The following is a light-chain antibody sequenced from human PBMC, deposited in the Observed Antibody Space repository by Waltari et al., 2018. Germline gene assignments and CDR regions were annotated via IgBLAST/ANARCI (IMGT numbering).Light chain of an antibody. CDR2: DVN. CDR3: SSYTSSSTLV. J-gene: IGLJ2*01. Sequence: QSALTQPASVSGSPGQSITISCTGTSRDIGAYNYVCWYRQYPGKAPKLIISDVNTRPSGISNRFSGSKSGNTASLTSSGLQAEDEADYYCSSYTSSSTLVFGGGTRLTVL. V-gene: IGLV2-14*03. CDR1: SRDIGAYNY.